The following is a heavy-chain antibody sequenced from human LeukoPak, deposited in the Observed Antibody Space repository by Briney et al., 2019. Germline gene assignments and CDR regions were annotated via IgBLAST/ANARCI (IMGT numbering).Heavy chain of an antibody. CDR1: GFTFSSYG. V-gene: IGHV3-30*02. D-gene: IGHD4-17*01. CDR2: IRYDGSNK. Sequence: GGSLRLSCAASGFTFSSYGMHWVRQAPGKGLEWVAFIRYDGSNKYYADSVKGRFTISRDNSKNTLYLQMNSLRAGDTAVYYCAKDYSGVTTVTTREDYWGQGTLVTVSS. CDR3: AKDYSGVTTVTTREDY. J-gene: IGHJ4*02.